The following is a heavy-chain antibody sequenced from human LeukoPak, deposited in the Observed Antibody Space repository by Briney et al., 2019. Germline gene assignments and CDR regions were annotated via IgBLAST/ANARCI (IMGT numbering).Heavy chain of an antibody. D-gene: IGHD3-22*01. CDR1: GFTFSSYG. Sequence: GGSLRLSCAASGFTFSSYGMHWVRQAPGKGLEWVAVISYDGSNKYYADSVKGRFTISRDNSKNSLYLQMNSLTAEDTAVYYCARDYYDSSGYYHGGHWGQGTLVSVSS. J-gene: IGHJ4*02. CDR2: ISYDGSNK. V-gene: IGHV3-30*03. CDR3: ARDYYDSSGYYHGGH.